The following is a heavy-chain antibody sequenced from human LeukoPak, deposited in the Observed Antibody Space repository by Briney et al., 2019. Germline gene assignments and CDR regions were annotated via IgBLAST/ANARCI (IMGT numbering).Heavy chain of an antibody. Sequence: GGSLRLSCAASGFTFSSYPMHWVRQAPGKGLEWVAVISYDGSNKYYADSVKGRFTISRDNSKNTLYLQMNSLRAEDTAVYYCAKPHSSSSPDYWGQGTLVTVSS. CDR3: AKPHSSSSPDY. CDR2: ISYDGSNK. D-gene: IGHD6-6*01. J-gene: IGHJ4*02. V-gene: IGHV3-30*18. CDR1: GFTFSSYP.